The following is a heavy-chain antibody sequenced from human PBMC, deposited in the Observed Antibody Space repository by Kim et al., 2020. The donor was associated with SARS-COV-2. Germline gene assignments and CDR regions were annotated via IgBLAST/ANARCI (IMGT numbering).Heavy chain of an antibody. J-gene: IGHJ4*02. D-gene: IGHD3-22*01. CDR3: AKVAMIVDY. CDR2: GST. V-gene: IGHV3-23*01. Sequence: GSTSYADSVKGRFTISRDNSKNTLYLQMNSLRAEDTAVYYCAKVAMIVDYWGQGTLVTVSS.